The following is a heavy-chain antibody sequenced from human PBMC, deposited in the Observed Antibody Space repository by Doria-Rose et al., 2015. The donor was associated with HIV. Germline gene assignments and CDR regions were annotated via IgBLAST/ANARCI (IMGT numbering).Heavy chain of an antibody. V-gene: IGHV1-3*01. Sequence: VQLVQSGAEVKKPGASVRVSCKASGYTFTRYAMHWERQAPGQRPEWMGWINVDNENTEYSQKFKGRLSITRDTSASTAYMDLSILTSDDTAVYYCEKDRVRVVQAATTLDFWGQGTLVTVSS. CDR1: GYTFTRYA. D-gene: IGHD2-2*01. CDR2: INVDNENT. CDR3: EKDRVRVVQAATTLDF. J-gene: IGHJ4*02.